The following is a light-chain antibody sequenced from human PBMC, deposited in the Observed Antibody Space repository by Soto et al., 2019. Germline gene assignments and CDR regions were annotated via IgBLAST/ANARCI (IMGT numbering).Light chain of an antibody. CDR3: NSYTSSSTAV. Sequence: QSALTQPASVSGSPGQSITISCTGTSSDIGGYNYVSWYQQHPGKAPKLIIYDVSNRPSGVSNRFSGSKSGNTAALTISGLQAEDEADYYCNSYTSSSTAVFGGGTQLAVL. CDR2: DVS. V-gene: IGLV2-14*03. J-gene: IGLJ7*01. CDR1: SSDIGGYNY.